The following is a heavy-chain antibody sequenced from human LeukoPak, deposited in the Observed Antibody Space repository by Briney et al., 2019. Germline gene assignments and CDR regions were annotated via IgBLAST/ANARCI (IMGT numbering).Heavy chain of an antibody. Sequence: GASVKVSCKYSGYTFTAYYLHWMRQAPGQGLEWMGWINPNSGGTTYAQNFQGRVTMTRDTSISTAYMELSRLRSDDTAVYYCARDPDYGTKRFDFWGQGAMVTVSS. J-gene: IGHJ4*02. V-gene: IGHV1-2*02. CDR3: ARDPDYGTKRFDF. D-gene: IGHD4-17*01. CDR2: INPNSGGT. CDR1: GYTFTAYY.